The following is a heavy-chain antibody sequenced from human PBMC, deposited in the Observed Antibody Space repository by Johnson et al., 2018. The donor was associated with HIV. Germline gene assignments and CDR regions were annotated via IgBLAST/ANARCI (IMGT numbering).Heavy chain of an antibody. CDR2: ISGSSSAI. CDR3: ARDQGVRRVVVFDDAFDV. CDR1: GLIFSDYY. V-gene: IGHV3-11*04. D-gene: IGHD2-15*01. Sequence: QMHLVESGGGLVKPGGSLRLSCAASGLIFSDYYMSWIRQAPGKGLEWVSSISGSSSAIYYADSVKGRFTISRDNARTSLYLQMNSLRAEDTAGYYCARDQGVRRVVVFDDAFDVWGQGTMVTVSS. J-gene: IGHJ3*01.